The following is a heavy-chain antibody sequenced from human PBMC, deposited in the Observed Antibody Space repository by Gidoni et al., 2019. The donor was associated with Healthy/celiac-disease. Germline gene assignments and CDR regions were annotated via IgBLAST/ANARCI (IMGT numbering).Heavy chain of an antibody. J-gene: IGHJ5*02. V-gene: IGHV4-61*01. CDR2: IYYSGST. CDR3: ARDLYMSAGSSWHNWFDP. D-gene: IGHD6-13*01. Sequence: QVQLQESGPGLVKPSETLSLTCTVSGGSVSSGSYYWSWIRQPPGKGLEWIGYIYYSGSTNYNPSLKSRVTISVDTSKNQFSLKLSSVTAADTAVYYCARDLYMSAGSSWHNWFDPWGQGTLVTVSS. CDR1: GGSVSSGSYY.